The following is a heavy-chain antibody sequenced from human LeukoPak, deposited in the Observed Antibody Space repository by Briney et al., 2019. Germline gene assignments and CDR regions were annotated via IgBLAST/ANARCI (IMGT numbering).Heavy chain of an antibody. CDR2: IIPIFGTA. CDR1: GGTFSSYA. CDR3: ARGYAGFWSGSPYYFDY. V-gene: IGHV1-69*13. Sequence: SVKVSCKASGGTFSSYAISWVRQAPGQGLEWMGGIIPIFGTANYAQKFQGRVTITADESTSTAYMGLSSLRSEDTAVYYCARGYAGFWSGSPYYFDYWGQGTLVTVSS. D-gene: IGHD3-3*01. J-gene: IGHJ4*02.